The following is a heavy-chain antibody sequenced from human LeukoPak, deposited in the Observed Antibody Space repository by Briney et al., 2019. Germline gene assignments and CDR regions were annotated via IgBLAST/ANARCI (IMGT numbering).Heavy chain of an antibody. CDR1: GFTFGDYI. D-gene: IGHD3-22*01. Sequence: GGSLRLSCAASGFTFGDYIMSWFRQAPGKGLEWVGFIRSKVYGGTTEYAASVKGRFTISRDDSKSIAYLQMNSLKTKDTAVYYCTRDAPDYYDSSGYQRWGQGTLVTVSS. CDR2: IRSKVYGGTT. V-gene: IGHV3-49*03. CDR3: TRDAPDYYDSSGYQR. J-gene: IGHJ4*02.